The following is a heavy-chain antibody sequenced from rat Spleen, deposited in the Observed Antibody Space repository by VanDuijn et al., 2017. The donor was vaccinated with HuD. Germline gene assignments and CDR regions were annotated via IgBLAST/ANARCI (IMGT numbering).Heavy chain of an antibody. CDR1: GFTFSDYN. V-gene: IGHV5-7*01. Sequence: EVQLVESGGGLVQPGRSVKLSCAASGFTFSDYNMAWVRQAPKKGLEWVATITFDGSGTYYRDSVKGRFTISRDNAKSTLYLQMNSLRSEDTATYYCMGPFDYWGQGVMVTVSS. CDR3: MGPFDY. J-gene: IGHJ2*01. CDR2: ITFDGSGT. D-gene: IGHD1-7*01.